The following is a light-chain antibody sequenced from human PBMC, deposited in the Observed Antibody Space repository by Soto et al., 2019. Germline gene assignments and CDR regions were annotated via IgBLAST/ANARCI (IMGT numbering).Light chain of an antibody. Sequence: QSALTQPASVSGSPGQSITISCTGTSSDVGSYNFVSWYQQLPGKAPKLMIYEVSNRPSGVSNRFSGSKSGNTASLTIYGLQAEDEADYYCSSYTTSSNYVFGSGTTVTVL. CDR3: SSYTTSSNYV. J-gene: IGLJ1*01. V-gene: IGLV2-14*01. CDR1: SSDVGSYNF. CDR2: EVS.